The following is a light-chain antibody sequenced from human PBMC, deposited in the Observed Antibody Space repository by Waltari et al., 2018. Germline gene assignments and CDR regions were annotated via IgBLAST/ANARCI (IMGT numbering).Light chain of an antibody. CDR1: NIGSER. Sequence: SHVLTQPPSVSVAPGQAAKITCERGNIGSERVQWYQQKTGQATLLVIYYENDRPPGTPERFSGSNSGDTATLTISRVEVGDEADYYCQVWPARLEHPVFGTGTKVTVL. V-gene: IGLV3-21*04. CDR3: QVWPARLEHPV. CDR2: YEN. J-gene: IGLJ1*01.